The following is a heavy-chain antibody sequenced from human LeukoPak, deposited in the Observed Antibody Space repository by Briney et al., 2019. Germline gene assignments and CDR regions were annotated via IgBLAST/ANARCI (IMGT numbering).Heavy chain of an antibody. V-gene: IGHV4-59*01. CDR1: GGSISSYY. J-gene: IGHJ4*02. Sequence: SSETLSLTCTVSGGSISSYYWSWIRQPPGKGLEWIGYIYYSRSTNYNPSLKSRVTISVDTSKNQFSLKLSSVTAADTAVYYCAREDRYFDWLSVFDYWGQGTLVTVSS. CDR2: IYYSRST. D-gene: IGHD3-9*01. CDR3: AREDRYFDWLSVFDY.